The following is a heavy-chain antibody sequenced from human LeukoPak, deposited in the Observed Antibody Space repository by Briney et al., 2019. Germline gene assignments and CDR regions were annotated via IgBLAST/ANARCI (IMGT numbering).Heavy chain of an antibody. CDR1: GYSFSGHY. J-gene: IGHJ3*02. Sequence: ASVKVFCKASGYSFSGHYMHWVRQAPGQGPELMLWISSNSGGTIFAQKFQGRVTLIGDTYISIGEMELDRPRSDDTAVYYCVRENSVDYFRGPFDPFDIWGQGTMVTVSS. CDR2: ISSNSGGT. CDR3: VRENSVDYFRGPFDPFDI. D-gene: IGHD3-10*01. V-gene: IGHV1-2*02.